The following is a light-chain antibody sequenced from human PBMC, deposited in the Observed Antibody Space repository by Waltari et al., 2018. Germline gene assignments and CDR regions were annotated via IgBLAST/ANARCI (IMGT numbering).Light chain of an antibody. Sequence: QSVLTQPPSASGTPGQRVTISCSGSRSNIGSNYVYWYQQLPGTAPKLHIYRNNQRPSGVPDRFSGSKSGTSASLAISGLRSEDEADYYCAAWDDSLSGRVFGGGTKLTVL. CDR2: RNN. CDR1: RSNIGSNY. CDR3: AAWDDSLSGRV. V-gene: IGLV1-47*01. J-gene: IGLJ3*02.